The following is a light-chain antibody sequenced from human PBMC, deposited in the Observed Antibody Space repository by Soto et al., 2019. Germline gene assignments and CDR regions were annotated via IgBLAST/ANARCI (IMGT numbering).Light chain of an antibody. CDR2: AAS. Sequence: DIQMTQSPSSLSASVGDRVTITCRASQSISSYLNWYQQKPGKAPKLLIYAASSLQSGVPSRFSGSGSGTDFTLPISSLQHEDFATYYCQQSYSTPPTFGQGTKVEIK. CDR3: QQSYSTPPT. J-gene: IGKJ1*01. CDR1: QSISSY. V-gene: IGKV1-39*01.